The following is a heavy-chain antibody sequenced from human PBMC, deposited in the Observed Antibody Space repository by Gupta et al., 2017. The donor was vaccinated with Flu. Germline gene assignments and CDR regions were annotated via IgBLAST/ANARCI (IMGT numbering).Heavy chain of an antibody. D-gene: IGHD2-2*02. V-gene: IGHV1-2*06. CDR2: INPHSGTT. Sequence: QVQLVQSGAEVKKPGASVRVSCKTSGYTFTSYYIHWVRQAPGQGLEWVGRINPHSGTTNYEQKFQGRVTVSMDTSISTAFMDLSSLTSDDTAVYYCAREKHCSTASCYRWFDPWGQGTLVTVSS. CDR3: AREKHCSTASCYRWFDP. J-gene: IGHJ5*02. CDR1: GYTFTSYY.